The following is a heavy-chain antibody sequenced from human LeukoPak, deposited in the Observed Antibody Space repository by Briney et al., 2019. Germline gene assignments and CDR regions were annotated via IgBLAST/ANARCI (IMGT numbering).Heavy chain of an antibody. J-gene: IGHJ4*02. D-gene: IGHD3-9*01. Sequence: SETLSLTCTVSGGSISSYYWSWIRQPPGEGLEWIGYIYYSGSTNYNPSLKSRVTISVDTSKNQFSLKLSSVTAADTAVYYCARASGDILTGYYVLSYWGQGTLVTVSS. V-gene: IGHV4-59*01. CDR2: IYYSGST. CDR1: GGSISSYY. CDR3: ARASGDILTGYYVLSY.